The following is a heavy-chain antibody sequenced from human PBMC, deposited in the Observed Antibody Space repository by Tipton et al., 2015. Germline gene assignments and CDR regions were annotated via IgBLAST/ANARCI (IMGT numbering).Heavy chain of an antibody. J-gene: IGHJ4*02. D-gene: IGHD3-22*01. V-gene: IGHV5-51*01. CDR2: IHPSDSET. CDR1: GYTFSNHW. CDR3: ARETTYYYDSSGGPVNYFDY. Sequence: QLVQSGAEVKKPGEPLKISCKVSGYTFSNHWIGWVRQMPGKGLEWVGIIHPSDSETKYSPSFEGLVTISADKSTSTAYLQWSSLKASDTAVYYCARETTYYYDSSGGPVNYFDYWGQGTLVTVSS.